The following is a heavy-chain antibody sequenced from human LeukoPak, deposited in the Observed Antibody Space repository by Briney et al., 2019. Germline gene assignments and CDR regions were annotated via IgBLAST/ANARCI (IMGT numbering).Heavy chain of an antibody. CDR2: IIPIFGTA. J-gene: IGHJ4*02. Sequence: AASVKVSCKASGGTFSSYAISWVRQAPGQGLEWMGGIIPIFGTANYAQKFQGRVTINTDESTSTAYMELSSLRSEDTAVYYCASGQDSGSPFDYWGQGTLVTVSS. CDR3: ASGQDSGSPFDY. V-gene: IGHV1-69*05. CDR1: GGTFSSYA. D-gene: IGHD1-26*01.